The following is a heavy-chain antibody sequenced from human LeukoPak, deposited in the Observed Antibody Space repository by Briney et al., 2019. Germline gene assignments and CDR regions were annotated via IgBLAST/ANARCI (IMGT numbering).Heavy chain of an antibody. CDR2: ISGSGGST. D-gene: IGHD2-2*01. J-gene: IGHJ6*03. CDR1: GFTFSSYA. Sequence: GGSLRLSCAASGFTFSSYAMSWVRQAPGKELEWVSAISGSGGSTYYADSVKGRFTISRDNSKNTLYLQMNSLRAEDTAVYYCAKDRVPKTYYYYYMDVWGKGTTVTVSS. CDR3: AKDRVPKTYYYYYMDV. V-gene: IGHV3-23*01.